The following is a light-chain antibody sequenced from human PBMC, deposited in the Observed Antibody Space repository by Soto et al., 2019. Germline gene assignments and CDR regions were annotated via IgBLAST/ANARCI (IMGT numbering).Light chain of an antibody. CDR1: SGHSNYA. CDR2: LNSDGSH. Sequence: QLVLTQSPSASASLGASVKLTCTLSSGHSNYAIAWHQQQSEKGPRYLMKLNSDGSHSKGDGIPDRFSGSSSGAERYLTISSLQSEDEADYYCQTWGSGSVVFGGRTKVTVL. V-gene: IGLV4-69*01. CDR3: QTWGSGSVV. J-gene: IGLJ2*01.